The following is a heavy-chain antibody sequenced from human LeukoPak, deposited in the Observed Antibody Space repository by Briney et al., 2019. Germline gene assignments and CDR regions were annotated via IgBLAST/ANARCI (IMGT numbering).Heavy chain of an antibody. J-gene: IGHJ4*02. V-gene: IGHV3-73*01. CDR2: IRTKATSYDA. CDR1: GFTVSSNY. CDR3: SREGCGATGCYTNDY. Sequence: PGGSLRLSCAVSGFTVSSNYMSWVRQASGKGLEWVGRIRTKATSYDAAYAASVKGRFTISRDDSKNTAYLQMNSLKTEDTAMYYCSREGCGATGCYTNDYWGQGTLVTVSS. D-gene: IGHD2-21*01.